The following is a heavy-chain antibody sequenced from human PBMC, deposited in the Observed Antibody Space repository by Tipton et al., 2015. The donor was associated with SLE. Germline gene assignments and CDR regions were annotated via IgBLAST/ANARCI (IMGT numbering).Heavy chain of an antibody. CDR1: GGSFSRNY. CDR3: ARGEYNNFFDF. V-gene: IGHV4-59*01. J-gene: IGHJ4*02. CDR2: IYYSGST. D-gene: IGHD6-6*01. Sequence: TLSLTCSVSGGSFSRNYWNWIRQPPGKGLEWIGHIYYSGSTIYNPSLTGRVSISLDTSKSQFSLKVTSVTAADKAVYYCARGEYNNFFDFWGQGTLLTVSS.